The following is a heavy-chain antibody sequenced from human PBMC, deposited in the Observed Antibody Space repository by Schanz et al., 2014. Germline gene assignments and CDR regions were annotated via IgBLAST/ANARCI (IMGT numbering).Heavy chain of an antibody. CDR3: ARDGGAY. V-gene: IGHV7-4-1*02. CDR1: GYFFSSYG. CDR2: INTNTGNP. D-gene: IGHD3-3*01. Sequence: QVQLVQSEAAVKKPGASVKVSCKASGYFFSSYGISWVRQAPGQGLEWMGRINTNTGNPTYAQGFTGRFVFSLDTSVGTAYLQISSLKTEDTAVYYCARDGGAYWGQGTLVTVSS. J-gene: IGHJ4*02.